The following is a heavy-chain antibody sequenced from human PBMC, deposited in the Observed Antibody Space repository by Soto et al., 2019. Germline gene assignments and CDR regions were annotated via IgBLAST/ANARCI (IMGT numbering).Heavy chain of an antibody. CDR2: ISSGSSVK. J-gene: IGHJ6*02. D-gene: IGHD2-2*01. Sequence: GGSLRLSCAASGFTFTSSTMKWVRQAPGKGLEWVSSISSGSSVKYYADSVRRRFTISRDDAKNSVYLQMKGLRAEDSAVYYCVRLDCSGTSCYFYGLDVWGQGTTVTVSS. V-gene: IGHV3-21*06. CDR1: GFTFTSST. CDR3: VRLDCSGTSCYFYGLDV.